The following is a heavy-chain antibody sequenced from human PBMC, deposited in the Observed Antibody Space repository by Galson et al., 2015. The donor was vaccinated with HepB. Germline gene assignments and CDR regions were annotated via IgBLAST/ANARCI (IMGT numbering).Heavy chain of an antibody. CDR3: ARGVGIAAAGKGRSSLSGVSWFDP. V-gene: IGHV4-39*07. Sequence: SEPLSLTCTVSGGSISSSSYYWGWIRQPPGKGLEWIGSIYYSGSTYYNPSLKSRVTISVDTSKNQFSLKLSSVTAADTAVYYCARGVGIAAAGKGRSSLSGVSWFDPWGQGTLVTVSS. CDR2: IYYSGST. CDR1: GGSISSSSYY. J-gene: IGHJ5*02. D-gene: IGHD6-13*01.